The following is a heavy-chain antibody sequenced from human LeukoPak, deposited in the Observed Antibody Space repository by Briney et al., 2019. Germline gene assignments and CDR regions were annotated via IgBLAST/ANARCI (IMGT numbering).Heavy chain of an antibody. CDR2: ISSSSDYI. V-gene: IGHV3-21*01. CDR1: GFTFSSYT. D-gene: IGHD3-3*01. J-gene: IGHJ4*02. Sequence: GGSLRLSCAASGFTFSSYTRNWVRQAPGKGLEWVSSISSSSDYIYYADSVKGRFTISRDNAKNSLYLQMNSLRAEDTAVYYCARDLEFDYWGQGTLVTVSS. CDR3: ARDLEFDY.